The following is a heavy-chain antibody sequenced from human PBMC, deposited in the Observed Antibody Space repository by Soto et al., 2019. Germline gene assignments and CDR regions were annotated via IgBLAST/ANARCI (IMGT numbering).Heavy chain of an antibody. Sequence: QVQLVQSGAEVKKPGASVKVSCKASGDTFTDYYIHWVRQAPGQGLEWMGTVNPSGGHTTYAQHFLGRMDMTREQSTSTPYMGLNSLTSEDTAVYYCARGGHVVVVAAALASWGQGTLVTVSS. J-gene: IGHJ5*02. CDR3: ARGGHVVVVAAALAS. CDR1: GDTFTDYY. D-gene: IGHD2-21*02. V-gene: IGHV1-46*01. CDR2: VNPSGGHT.